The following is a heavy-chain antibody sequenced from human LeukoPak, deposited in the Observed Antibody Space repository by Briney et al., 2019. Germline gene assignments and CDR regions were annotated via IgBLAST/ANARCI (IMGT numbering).Heavy chain of an antibody. V-gene: IGHV3-48*01. Sequence: GGSLRLSCAASGFTFSSHSMNWVRQAPGKGLEWVSYISSSSSTIYYAGSVKGRFTISRDNAKNSLYLQMNSLRAEDTAVYYCARGQAGGMDVWGQGTTVTVSS. CDR1: GFTFSSHS. CDR3: ARGQAGGMDV. J-gene: IGHJ6*02. CDR2: ISSSSSTI.